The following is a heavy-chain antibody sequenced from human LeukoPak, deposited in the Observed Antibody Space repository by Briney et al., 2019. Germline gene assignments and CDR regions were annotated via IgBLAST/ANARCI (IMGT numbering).Heavy chain of an antibody. Sequence: GGSLRLSCAASGFTFSSYAMSWVRQAPGKGLEWVSAISGSGGSTYYADSVKGRFTISRDNSKNTLYLQMNSLRAEDTAVYYCAKESAGTTYYYYYMDVWGKGTTVTVSS. CDR3: AKESAGTTYYYYYMDV. CDR2: ISGSGGST. J-gene: IGHJ6*03. CDR1: GFTFSSYA. D-gene: IGHD1-7*01. V-gene: IGHV3-23*01.